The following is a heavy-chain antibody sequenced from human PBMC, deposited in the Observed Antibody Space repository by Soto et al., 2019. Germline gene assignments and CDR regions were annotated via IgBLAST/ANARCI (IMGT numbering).Heavy chain of an antibody. CDR2: IRSKDNDYAT. V-gene: IGHV3-73*02. CDR3: NRRAGGDWGVS. CDR1: GFIFSDSA. J-gene: IGHJ5*02. D-gene: IGHD2-21*02. Sequence: EVQLVQSGGGLVQPGGSLKLSCAVSGFIFSDSAIHWVRQAPGKGLEWVGRIRSKDNDYATGYAASVEGSFTISRDELKHTADLKMNRLKTGDTAIYFCNRRAGGDWGVSWGQGSLVTVSS.